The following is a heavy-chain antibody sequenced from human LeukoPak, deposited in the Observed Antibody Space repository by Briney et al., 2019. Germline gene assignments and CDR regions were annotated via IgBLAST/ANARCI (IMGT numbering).Heavy chain of an antibody. CDR3: ASQLVFRSPFDY. Sequence: GGSLRLSCAASGFTSSSYSMNWVRQAPGKGLEWVSYISSSSSTIYYADSVKGRFTISRDNAKNSLYLQMSSLRDEDTAVYYCASQLVFRSPFDYWGQGTLVTVSS. V-gene: IGHV3-48*02. CDR1: GFTSSSYS. CDR2: ISSSSSTI. J-gene: IGHJ4*02.